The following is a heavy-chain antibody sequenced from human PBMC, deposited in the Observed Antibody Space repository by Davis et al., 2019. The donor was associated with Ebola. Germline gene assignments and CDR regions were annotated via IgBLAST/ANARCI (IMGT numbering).Heavy chain of an antibody. D-gene: IGHD3-16*02. CDR1: RVTFSSYW. CDR3: ARTTFGGVIAS. CDR2: INSDGSST. V-gene: IGHV3-74*01. J-gene: IGHJ4*02. Sequence: HTGRSLRLSCAASRVTFSSYWMHWVRQAPGKGLGWVSRINSDGSSTSYADSVKGRFTISRDNAKNTLYLQMNSLRAEDTAVYYCARTTFGGVIASWGQGTLVTVAS.